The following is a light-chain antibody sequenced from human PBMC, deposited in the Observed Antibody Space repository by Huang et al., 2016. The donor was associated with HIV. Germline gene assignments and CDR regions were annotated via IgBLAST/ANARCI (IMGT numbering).Light chain of an antibody. V-gene: IGKV3-11*01. J-gene: IGKJ4*01. CDR1: QSVRNY. Sequence: EIVLTQSPASLGLSPGERATLSCRASQSVRNYLAWYQQKPGQAPRLLIFDASNRATDIPARFSGSGSGTDFTLTISSLEPEDFAVYYCQQRYNWPLTFGGGTKVEIK. CDR2: DAS. CDR3: QQRYNWPLT.